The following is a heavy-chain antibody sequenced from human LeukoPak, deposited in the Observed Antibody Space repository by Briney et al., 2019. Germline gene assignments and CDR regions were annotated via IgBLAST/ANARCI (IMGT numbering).Heavy chain of an antibody. Sequence: WSLRLSCAGSGFTFSNSWMGWVRQAPGKGLEWVANVQHIGGETYYVDSVKGRFTISRDNAKNSVYLQMNSLGADDTAVYYCATYSILNAREFRYWGQGTLVTVTS. CDR3: ATYSILNAREFRY. J-gene: IGHJ1*01. CDR2: VQHIGGET. CDR1: GFTFSNSW. V-gene: IGHV3-7*01. D-gene: IGHD4-11*01.